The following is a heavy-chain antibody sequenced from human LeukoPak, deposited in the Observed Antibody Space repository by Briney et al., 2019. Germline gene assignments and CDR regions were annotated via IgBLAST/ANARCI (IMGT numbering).Heavy chain of an antibody. CDR1: GYTFTNYY. V-gene: IGHV1-46*01. CDR2: INPNSGST. Sequence: GASVKVSCKTSGYTFTNYYLHWVRQAPGQGLEWMGIINPNSGSTTYSQKFQGRVTMTRDTSTSTVYMELSSLRSEDTAVYYCGREFCDDARCYGPDYWGQGTLVMVSS. D-gene: IGHD2-2*01. J-gene: IGHJ4*02. CDR3: GREFCDDARCYGPDY.